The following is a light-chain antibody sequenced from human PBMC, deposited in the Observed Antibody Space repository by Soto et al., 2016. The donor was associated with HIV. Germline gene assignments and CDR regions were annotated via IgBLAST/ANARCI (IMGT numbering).Light chain of an antibody. CDR1: QSVSVW. Sequence: DNQMTQFPSTLSASIGDRVTITCRASQSVSVWLAWYQQKPGKAPNLLIFKTSTLEVGVPSRFSGSGSGTDFTLTLSSVQPDDVGTYYCQQYNTVLWTFGQGTKLEMK. V-gene: IGKV1-5*03. CDR3: QQYNTVLWT. CDR2: KTS. J-gene: IGKJ1*01.